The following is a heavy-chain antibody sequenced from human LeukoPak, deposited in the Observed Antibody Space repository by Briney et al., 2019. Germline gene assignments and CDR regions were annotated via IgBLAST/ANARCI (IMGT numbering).Heavy chain of an antibody. Sequence: GGSLRLSCAASGFTFSGCGMHWVRQAPGKGLEWVAVICYDGSNKYYADSVKGRFTISRDNSKNTLYLQMNSLRAEDTAVYYCAKGPYGIAADGKLDYWGQGTLVTVSS. CDR3: AKGPYGIAADGKLDY. D-gene: IGHD6-13*01. V-gene: IGHV3-33*06. J-gene: IGHJ4*02. CDR1: GFTFSGCG. CDR2: ICYDGSNK.